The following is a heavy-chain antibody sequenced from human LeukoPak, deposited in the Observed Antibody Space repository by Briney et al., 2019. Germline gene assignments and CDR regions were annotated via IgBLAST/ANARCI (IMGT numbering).Heavy chain of an antibody. Sequence: GASVNVSCKASGYTFTNYGINWVRQAPGQGLEWMGWISAYNGSTNYAQKLQGRVTMTTDTSTSTAYMELRSLRSDDTAVYYCASPSSSPADDYYYYMDVWGKGTTVTVSS. CDR1: GYTFTNYG. J-gene: IGHJ6*03. D-gene: IGHD6-6*01. CDR2: ISAYNGST. CDR3: ASPSSSPADDYYYYMDV. V-gene: IGHV1-18*01.